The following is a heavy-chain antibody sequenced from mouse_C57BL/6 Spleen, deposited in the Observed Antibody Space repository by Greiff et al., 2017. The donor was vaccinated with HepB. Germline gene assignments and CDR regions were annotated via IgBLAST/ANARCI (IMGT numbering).Heavy chain of an antibody. CDR1: GYTFTSYW. D-gene: IGHD2-5*01. Sequence: VQLQQPGAELVMPGASVKLSCKASGYTFTSYWMHWVKQRPGQGLEWIGEIDPSDSYTNYNQKFKGKSTLTVDKSSSTAYMQLSSLTSEDSAVYYCARTSYSNYEDFDYWGQGTTLTVSS. J-gene: IGHJ2*01. CDR3: ARTSYSNYEDFDY. CDR2: IDPSDSYT. V-gene: IGHV1-69*01.